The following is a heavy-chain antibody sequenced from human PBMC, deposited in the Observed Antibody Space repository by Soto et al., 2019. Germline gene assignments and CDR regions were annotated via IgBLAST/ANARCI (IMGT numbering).Heavy chain of an antibody. CDR1: GFTFSSYG. J-gene: IGHJ4*02. Sequence: GESLRLSCAASGFTFSSYGMHWVRQAPGKGLEWVSTFTNYGATYYADSVKGRFTISRDNSKNTLYLQMNSLRAEDTAVYYCAREFASGSPNYDYWGLGTLVTVSS. V-gene: IGHV3-23*01. CDR2: FTNYGAT. D-gene: IGHD3-10*01. CDR3: AREFASGSPNYDY.